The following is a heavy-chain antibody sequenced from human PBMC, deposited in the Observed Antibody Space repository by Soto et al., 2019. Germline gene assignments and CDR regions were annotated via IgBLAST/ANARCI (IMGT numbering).Heavy chain of an antibody. Sequence: PSETLSLTCYVSGGFISTYYWSWIRQPPGKGLEWIGYIHNSGSANYNPSLQSRVTISVDTFNNSFSLRLTSVTAADTAVYYCARGSTRALGFFDFWGQGTLVTVSS. CDR1: GGFISTYY. D-gene: IGHD1-26*01. CDR3: ARGSTRALGFFDF. CDR2: IHNSGSA. J-gene: IGHJ4*02. V-gene: IGHV4-59*01.